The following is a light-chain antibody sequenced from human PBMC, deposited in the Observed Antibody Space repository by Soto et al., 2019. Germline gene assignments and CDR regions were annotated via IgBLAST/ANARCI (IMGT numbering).Light chain of an antibody. Sequence: QSALTQPASVSGSPGQSITISCTGTSSDVGGYNYVSWYQQHPGKAPKLMIYDVSNRPSGVSNRFSGPKSGNTASLTISGLQAEDEADYYCSSYTSSSTPPVVFGGGTQLTVL. V-gene: IGLV2-14*01. CDR1: SSDVGGYNY. J-gene: IGLJ2*01. CDR2: DVS. CDR3: SSYTSSSTPPVV.